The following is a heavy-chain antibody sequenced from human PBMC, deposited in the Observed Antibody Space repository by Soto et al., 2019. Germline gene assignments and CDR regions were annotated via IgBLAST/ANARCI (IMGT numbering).Heavy chain of an antibody. J-gene: IGHJ4*02. CDR2: IYYSGST. CDR3: ARRYGASFDY. CDR1: GGSISGTRFH. Sequence: PSESLSLTCTVSGGSISGTRFHWAWIRQTPGKGLEWIGYIYYSGSTNYNPSLKSRVTISVDTSKNQFSLKLSSVTAADTAVYYCARRYGASFDYWGQGSLVTVSP. V-gene: IGHV4-61*05. D-gene: IGHD4-17*01.